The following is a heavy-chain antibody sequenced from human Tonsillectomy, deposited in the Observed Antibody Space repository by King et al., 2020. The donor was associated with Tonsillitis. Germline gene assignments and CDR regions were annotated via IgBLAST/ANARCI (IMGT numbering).Heavy chain of an antibody. J-gene: IGHJ4*02. CDR3: TTDWYYYDFSGYLGVDY. D-gene: IGHD3-22*01. V-gene: IGHV3-15*01. CDR2: IKSKTDGGTT. CDR1: GFTFSNAW. Sequence: VQLVESGGGLVKPGGSLRLSCAASGFTFSNAWMNWVRQAPGKGLEWVGRIKSKTDGGTTDYAAPVKGRFTISRDDSKNKLYLQMNSLKTEDTAVYYCTTDWYYYDFSGYLGVDYWGQGTLVTVSS.